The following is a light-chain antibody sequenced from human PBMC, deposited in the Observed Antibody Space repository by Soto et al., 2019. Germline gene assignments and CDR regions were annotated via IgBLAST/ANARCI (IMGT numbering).Light chain of an antibody. Sequence: QPVVTQPPSASGTPGQRVTLSCSGSSSSIGSNYVYWYQQLPGTAPKLLIYSNNQRPSGVPDRFSGSKSGTSASLAISGLRSEDEADYYCAAWDDSLRGVFGGGTQLTVL. CDR1: SSSIGSNY. CDR2: SNN. CDR3: AAWDDSLRGV. V-gene: IGLV1-47*02. J-gene: IGLJ2*01.